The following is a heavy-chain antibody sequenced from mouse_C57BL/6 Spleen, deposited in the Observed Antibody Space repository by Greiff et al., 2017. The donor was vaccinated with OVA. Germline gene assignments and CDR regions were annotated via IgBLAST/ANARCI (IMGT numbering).Heavy chain of an antibody. CDR1: GYAFTNYL. D-gene: IGHD1-1*01. V-gene: IGHV1-54*01. CDR3: ARDYYYGSSYAWFAY. CDR2: INPGSGGT. Sequence: VQLQQSGAELVRPGPSVKVSCKASGYAFTNYLIEWVKQRPGQGLEWIGVINPGSGGTNYNEKFKGKATLTADKSSSTAYMQLSSLTSEDSAVYFCARDYYYGSSYAWFAYWGQGTLVTVSA. J-gene: IGHJ3*01.